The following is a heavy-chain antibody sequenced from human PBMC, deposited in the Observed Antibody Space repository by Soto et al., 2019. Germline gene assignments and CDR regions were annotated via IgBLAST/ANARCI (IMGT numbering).Heavy chain of an antibody. V-gene: IGHV6-1*01. CDR1: GDSVSSTSTA. CDR3: ARGSYYSGWV. CDR2: TYYRSKWYS. Sequence: SQTLSLTCAISGDSVSSTSTAWSWIRQSPSRGLEWLGRTYYRSKWYSDYAVSVKSRITINPDTSKNQFSLQLNSVTPEDTAVYYCARGSYYSGWVWGQGTLVTVSS. J-gene: IGHJ4*02. D-gene: IGHD6-19*01.